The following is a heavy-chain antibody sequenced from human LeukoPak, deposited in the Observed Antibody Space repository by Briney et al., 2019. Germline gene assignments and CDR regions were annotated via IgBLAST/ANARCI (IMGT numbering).Heavy chain of an antibody. CDR1: GFTFSSYG. D-gene: IGHD6-19*01. J-gene: IGHJ6*03. V-gene: IGHV3-48*04. CDR2: ISSRGSTT. CDR3: ARVAIAVANYYMDV. Sequence: GGSLRLSCAASGFTFSSYGMTWVRQAPGKGREWVSYISSRGSTTYYADSVKGRFTISRDNAKNSRYLQMTSLRAEDTAVYYCARVAIAVANYYMDVWGKGTTVTVSS.